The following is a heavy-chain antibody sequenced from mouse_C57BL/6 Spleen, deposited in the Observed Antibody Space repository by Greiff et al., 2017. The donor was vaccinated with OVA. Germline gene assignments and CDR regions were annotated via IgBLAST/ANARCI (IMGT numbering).Heavy chain of an antibody. CDR1: GYTFTDYY. Sequence: VQLQQSGPELVKPGASVKISCKASGYTFTDYYMNWVKQSHGKSLEWIGDINPNNGGTSYNQKFKGKATLTVDKSSSTAYMELRSLTSEDSAVYYCAREEDGAMDYWGQGTSVTVSS. CDR3: AREEDGAMDY. D-gene: IGHD2-3*01. CDR2: INPNNGGT. V-gene: IGHV1-26*01. J-gene: IGHJ4*01.